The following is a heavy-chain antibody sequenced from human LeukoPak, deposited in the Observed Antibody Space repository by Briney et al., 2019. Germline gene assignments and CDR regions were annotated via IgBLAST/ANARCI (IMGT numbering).Heavy chain of an antibody. D-gene: IGHD4-17*01. V-gene: IGHV4-59*12. CDR3: AREPRQSRMTTYFFDY. CDR1: GGSISSYY. CDR2: IYHSGST. J-gene: IGHJ4*02. Sequence: PSETLSLTCTVSGGSISSYYWSWIRQPPGKGLEWIGEIYHSGSTNYNPSLKSRVTISVDKSKNQFSLKLSSVTAADTAVYYCAREPRQSRMTTYFFDYWGQGTLVTVSS.